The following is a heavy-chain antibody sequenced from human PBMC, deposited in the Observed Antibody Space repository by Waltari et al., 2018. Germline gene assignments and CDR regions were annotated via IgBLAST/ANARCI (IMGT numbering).Heavy chain of an antibody. J-gene: IGHJ4*02. V-gene: IGHV1-2*02. D-gene: IGHD3-9*01. Sequence: QVQLVQSGAEVKKPGDSVKVYCKASGYSFTGYYMHWVRKAPGQVLEWMGWINPNSGGTNYAQKFQGRVTMTRDTSISTAYMELSRLRSDDTAVYYCARGSDILTGYRFDYWGQGTLVTVSS. CDR1: GYSFTGYY. CDR3: ARGSDILTGYRFDY. CDR2: INPNSGGT.